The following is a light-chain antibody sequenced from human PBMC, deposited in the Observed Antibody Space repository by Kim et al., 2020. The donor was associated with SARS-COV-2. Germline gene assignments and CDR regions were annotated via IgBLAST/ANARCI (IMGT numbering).Light chain of an antibody. CDR3: KQYGSTPYT. V-gene: IGKV3-20*01. CDR1: QSVSSSY. Sequence: IVLTQSPGTLSLSAGERDTLSCRASQSVSSSYLAWYQQKPGQAPRLLIYGASSRATGIPDRFSGSGSGTDFTLTISRLEPEDFAVYHCKQYGSTPYTFGQGTKLEI. J-gene: IGKJ2*01. CDR2: GAS.